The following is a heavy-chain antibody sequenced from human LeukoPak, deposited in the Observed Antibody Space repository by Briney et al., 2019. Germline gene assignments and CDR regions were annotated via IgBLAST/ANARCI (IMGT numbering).Heavy chain of an antibody. J-gene: IGHJ5*02. Sequence: PSETLSLTCTVSGGSISSYYWSWIRQPPGKRLEWIWYIYYSGSTNYNPSLKSRVTISVDTSKIQFSLKLSSVTAADTAVYYCARGYRHTMVRGVKWSWFDPWGQGTLVTVSS. CDR1: GGSISSYY. V-gene: IGHV4-59*12. CDR2: IYYSGST. D-gene: IGHD3-10*01. CDR3: ARGYRHTMVRGVKWSWFDP.